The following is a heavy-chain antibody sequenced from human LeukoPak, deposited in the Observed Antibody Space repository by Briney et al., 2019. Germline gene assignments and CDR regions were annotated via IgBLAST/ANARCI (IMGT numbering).Heavy chain of an antibody. CDR1: GFTYSNSW. Sequence: GESLRFSCAASGFTYSNSWMNWVRQAPGKGLEWVANIKPDGSEKYYVDSVKGRFTISRDNAKNSLYLQMNSLRAEDTAVYYCARDCWDYGSGSYCGIDYWGQGTLVTVSS. CDR3: ARDCWDYGSGSYCGIDY. V-gene: IGHV3-7*01. CDR2: IKPDGSEK. D-gene: IGHD3-10*01. J-gene: IGHJ4*02.